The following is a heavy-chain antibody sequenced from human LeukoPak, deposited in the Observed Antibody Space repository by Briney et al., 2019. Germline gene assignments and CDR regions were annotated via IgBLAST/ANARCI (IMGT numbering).Heavy chain of an antibody. J-gene: IGHJ6*02. CDR2: MNPNSGNT. CDR3: ATAAAGRDYYYYGMDV. CDR1: GYTFTSYD. D-gene: IGHD6-13*01. Sequence: GASVKVSCTASGYTFTSYDINWVRQAPGQGLEWMGWMNPNSGNTGYAQKFQGRVTMTRNTSISTAYMELSSLRSEDTAVYYCATAAAGRDYYYYGMDVWGQGTTVTVSS. V-gene: IGHV1-8*01.